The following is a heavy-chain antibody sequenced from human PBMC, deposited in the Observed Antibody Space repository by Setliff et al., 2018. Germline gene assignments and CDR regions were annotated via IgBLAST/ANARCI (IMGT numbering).Heavy chain of an antibody. Sequence: GGSLRLSCAASGFTFSSYAMTWVRQAPGKGLEWVSVIYSGGSTYYADSVKGRFTISRDNAKNTLYLQMNSLRAEDTAVYYCARQATDYWGQGTLVTVSS. CDR3: ARQATDY. V-gene: IGHV3-66*04. CDR1: GFTFSSYA. CDR2: IYSGGST. J-gene: IGHJ4*02.